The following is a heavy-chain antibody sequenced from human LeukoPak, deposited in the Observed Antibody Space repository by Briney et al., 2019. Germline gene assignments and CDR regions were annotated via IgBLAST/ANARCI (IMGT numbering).Heavy chain of an antibody. D-gene: IGHD6-25*01. Sequence: GESLKISCKGSGYSFTTYWIGWVRQMPGKGLEWMGIIYPGDSNTRYSPSFQGQVTISVDKSISTAYLQWSSLKASDTAMYYCARHETDSRGYLTSWFDPWGQGTLVTVSS. CDR1: GYSFTTYW. CDR2: IYPGDSNT. V-gene: IGHV5-51*01. CDR3: ARHETDSRGYLTSWFDP. J-gene: IGHJ5*02.